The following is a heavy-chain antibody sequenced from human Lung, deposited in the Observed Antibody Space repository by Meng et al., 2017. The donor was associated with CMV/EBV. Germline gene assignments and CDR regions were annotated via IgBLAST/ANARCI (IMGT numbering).Heavy chain of an antibody. CDR2: INWNGDST. CDR1: GFTFDDYG. D-gene: IGHD6-13*01. J-gene: IGHJ4*02. V-gene: IGHV3-20*01. Sequence: GGSLRLSCAASGFTFDDYGVSWVRQVPGKGLEWVSGINWNGDSTGYADSVKGRFTISRDNAKNSLYLQMNSLRAEDTALYHCARGGSSSWRQGVFDYWGQGTXVTGSS. CDR3: ARGGSSSWRQGVFDY.